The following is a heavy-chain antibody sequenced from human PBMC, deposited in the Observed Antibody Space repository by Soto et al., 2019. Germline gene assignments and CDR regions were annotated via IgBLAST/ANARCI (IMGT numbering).Heavy chain of an antibody. J-gene: IGHJ4*02. CDR1: GFTVNNNY. D-gene: IGHD3-22*01. Sequence: EVQLEEAGGGLDQPGGSLRLSCAASGFTVNNNYMSWVRQDPGKGLEWVSVIYSGGSTYYADSVKGRFTTSRDISKNMLFLQMNSLRAEDTAVYYCARGLDTTGYYYGLDFWGQGALVTVSS. V-gene: IGHV3-66*01. CDR2: IYSGGST. CDR3: ARGLDTTGYYYGLDF.